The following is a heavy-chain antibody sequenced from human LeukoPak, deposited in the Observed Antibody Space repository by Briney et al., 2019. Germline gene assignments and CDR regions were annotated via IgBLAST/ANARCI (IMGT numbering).Heavy chain of an antibody. Sequence: ASVKVSCKASGYRFTSYGITWVRQAPGQGLEWMGWISAYNGNTNYVQKLQGRVTLTTDTSTSTAYMELRSLRSDDTAVYYCAREGYCSGGTCYSTMNWFDPWGQGTLVTVSS. J-gene: IGHJ5*02. V-gene: IGHV1-18*01. CDR3: AREGYCSGGTCYSTMNWFDP. CDR1: GYRFTSYG. CDR2: ISAYNGNT. D-gene: IGHD2-15*01.